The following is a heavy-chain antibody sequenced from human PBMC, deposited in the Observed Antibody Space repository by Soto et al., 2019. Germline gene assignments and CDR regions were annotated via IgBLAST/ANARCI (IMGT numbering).Heavy chain of an antibody. CDR2: IYHSGST. CDR3: ARVAYCGGDCQRGFDP. V-gene: IGHV4-30-2*01. J-gene: IGHJ5*02. Sequence: QLQLQESGSGLVKPSQTLSLTCAVPDGSISSGGYSWSWIRQPPGKGLEWIGYIYHSGSTYYNPSLKSRVTISVDRSKNQFSLKLSSVTAADTAVYYCARVAYCGGDCQRGFDPWGQGTMVTVSS. CDR1: DGSISSGGYS. D-gene: IGHD2-21*02.